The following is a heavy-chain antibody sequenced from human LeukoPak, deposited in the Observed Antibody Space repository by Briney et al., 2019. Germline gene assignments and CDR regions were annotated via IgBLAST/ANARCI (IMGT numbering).Heavy chain of an antibody. V-gene: IGHV4-34*01. CDR3: ARHSHVLPFNY. CDR1: GGSFSGYY. CDR2: IYYSGST. D-gene: IGHD2-21*01. J-gene: IGHJ4*02. Sequence: PSETLSLTCAVYGGSFSGYYWSWIRQPPGKGLEWIGSIYYSGSTYYNPSLKSRVTMSVDTSKNQFSLKLSSVTATDTAVYYCARHSHVLPFNYWGQGTLVTVSS.